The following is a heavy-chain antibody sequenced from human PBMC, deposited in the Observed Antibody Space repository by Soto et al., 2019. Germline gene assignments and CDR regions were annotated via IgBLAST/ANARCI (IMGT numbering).Heavy chain of an antibody. CDR2: ISYDGSNK. CDR3: ARDRKSTVTTSPDYYYYGMDV. D-gene: IGHD4-17*01. J-gene: IGHJ6*02. CDR1: GFTFSSYA. V-gene: IGHV3-30-3*01. Sequence: QVQLVESGGGVVQPGRSLRLSCAASGFTFSSYAMHWVRQAPGKGLEWVAVISYDGSNKYYADSVKGRFTISRDNSKNMLXLXMNSLRAEDTAVYYCARDRKSTVTTSPDYYYYGMDVWGQGTTVTVSS.